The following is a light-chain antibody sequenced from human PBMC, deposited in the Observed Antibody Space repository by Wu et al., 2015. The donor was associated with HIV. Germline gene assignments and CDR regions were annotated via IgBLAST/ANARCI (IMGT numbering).Light chain of an antibody. J-gene: IGKJ2*03. CDR2: GAS. V-gene: IGKV3-20*01. CDR3: HQYDTSPRS. Sequence: EIVLTQSPDTLSLSPGERATLSCRASQSLSSEYLAWYQCKPGQAPRLLIYGASSRATGIPDRFSGSGSGTDFSLTISRLEPEDFAVYYCHQYDTSPRSFGQGTKLEIK. CDR1: QSLSSEY.